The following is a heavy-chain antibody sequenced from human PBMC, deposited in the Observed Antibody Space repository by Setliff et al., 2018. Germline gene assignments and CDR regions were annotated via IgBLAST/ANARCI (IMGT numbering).Heavy chain of an antibody. D-gene: IGHD3-22*01. CDR3: ARGKIRITMIVVPTGGAFDI. CDR1: GGSISSSSYY. V-gene: IGHV4-39*01. Sequence: PSETLSLTCAVSGGSISSSSYYWGWIRQSPGEGLEWIANIHYNGNLYYNPSLKNRATISMDTSKIQFSLKLSSVTAADTAVYYCARGKIRITMIVVPTGGAFDIWGQGTMVTVSS. CDR2: IHYNGNL. J-gene: IGHJ3*02.